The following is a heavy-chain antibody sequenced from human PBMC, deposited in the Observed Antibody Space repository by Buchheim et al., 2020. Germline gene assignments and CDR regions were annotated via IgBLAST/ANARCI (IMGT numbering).Heavy chain of an antibody. D-gene: IGHD6-19*01. CDR1: GYTFTSYD. CDR2: MNPNSGTT. V-gene: IGHV1-8*01. J-gene: IGHJ6*02. Sequence: QVQLVQSGAEVKKPGASVKVSCKASGYTFTSYDINWVRQATGQGLEWMGWMNPNSGTTGYAQKFQGRVTMTRNTSISTAYMELSSLRSEDTAVYYCARGGYSSGWYAYYYYGMDVWGQGTT. CDR3: ARGGYSSGWYAYYYYGMDV.